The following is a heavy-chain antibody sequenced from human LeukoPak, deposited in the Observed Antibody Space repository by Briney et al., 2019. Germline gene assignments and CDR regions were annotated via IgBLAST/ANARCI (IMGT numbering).Heavy chain of an antibody. D-gene: IGHD3-9*01. Sequence: GGSLRLSCAASGFTFSSYWMRWVRQAPGKGLEWVANIKQDGSEKYYVDSVKGRFTISRDNAKNSLYLQMNSLRAEDTAVYYCARVSPDVLRYFDWVRNYYYYYGMDVWGQGTTVTVSS. V-gene: IGHV3-7*03. J-gene: IGHJ6*02. CDR3: ARVSPDVLRYFDWVRNYYYYYGMDV. CDR2: IKQDGSEK. CDR1: GFTFSSYW.